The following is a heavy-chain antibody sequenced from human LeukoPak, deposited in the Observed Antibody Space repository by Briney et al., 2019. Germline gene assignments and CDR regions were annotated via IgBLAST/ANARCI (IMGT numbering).Heavy chain of an antibody. V-gene: IGHV3-11*01. Sequence: GGSLRLSCAASGFTFSDYYMSWIRQAPGKGLEWVSYISFSGSSIYSADSVKGRFTISRDNAKSSLYLQMNSLRAEDTAVYYCARWVAAAGTLDYWGQGTLSPSPQ. D-gene: IGHD6-13*01. J-gene: IGHJ4*02. CDR3: ARWVAAAGTLDY. CDR1: GFTFSDYY. CDR2: ISFSGSSI.